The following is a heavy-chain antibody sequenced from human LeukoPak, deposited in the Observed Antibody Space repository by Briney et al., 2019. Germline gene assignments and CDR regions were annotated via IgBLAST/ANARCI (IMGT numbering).Heavy chain of an antibody. D-gene: IGHD2-15*01. CDR1: GFXLSDYA. J-gene: IGHJ4*02. Sequence: GGSLRLSCAASGFXLSDYAMSWVRQAPGKGLEWVSGISGSGGSTYYADPVKGRFTISRDNSRNKLYLQMNSLRAEDTSVYYCAKGAVVVVALFDYWGLGTLVTVSS. CDR2: ISGSGGST. V-gene: IGHV3-23*01. CDR3: AKGAVVVVALFDY.